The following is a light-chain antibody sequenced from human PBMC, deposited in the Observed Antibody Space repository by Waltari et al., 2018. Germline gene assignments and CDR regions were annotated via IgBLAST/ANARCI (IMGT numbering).Light chain of an antibody. CDR1: QSISSN. J-gene: IGKJ2*01. CDR2: AAS. V-gene: IGKV1-39*01. Sequence: DIQMTQSPSSLSASVGDRVTITWRASQSISSNLNWYQQKPGKAPNLLIYAASSLQSGVPSRFSGSGSGTDFTLTISSLQPEDSATYYCQQSYTTPYTFGQGTKLEIK. CDR3: QQSYTTPYT.